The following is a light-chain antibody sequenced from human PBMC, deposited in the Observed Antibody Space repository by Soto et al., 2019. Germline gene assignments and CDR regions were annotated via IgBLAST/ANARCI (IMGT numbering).Light chain of an antibody. CDR1: QSVTSNY. Sequence: EIVLTQSPGTLSLSPGERATPSCGASQSVTSNYLAWYQQKPGQAPRLLIYGASSRATGIPDRFSGSGSGTDFTLTISRLEPEDLAVYYCQQYGSSPLTFGGGTKVDIK. CDR2: GAS. J-gene: IGKJ4*01. V-gene: IGKV3-20*01. CDR3: QQYGSSPLT.